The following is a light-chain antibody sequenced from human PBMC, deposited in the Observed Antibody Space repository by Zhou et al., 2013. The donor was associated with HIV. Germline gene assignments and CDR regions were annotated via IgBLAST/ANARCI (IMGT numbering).Light chain of an antibody. CDR3: QQYNSYWT. Sequence: DIQMTQSPSTLSASVGDRVTIICRTSQTISSKLAWYQQKPGKAPRLLIYKASSLESGVPSRFSGSGSGTEFTLTISSLQPDDFATYYCQQYNSYWTFGQGTKVEIK. CDR1: QTISSK. J-gene: IGKJ1*01. CDR2: KAS. V-gene: IGKV1-5*03.